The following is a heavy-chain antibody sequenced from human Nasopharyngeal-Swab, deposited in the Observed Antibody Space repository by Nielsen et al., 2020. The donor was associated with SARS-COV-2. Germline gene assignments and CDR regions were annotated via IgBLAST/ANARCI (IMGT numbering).Heavy chain of an antibody. CDR3: ARSGDLVVVVAAPDAFDI. CDR1: RFTFSDYW. CDR2: IKQDGREK. V-gene: IGHV3-7*03. Sequence: GGSLRLSCAASRFTFSDYWMSWVRQAPGKGLEWVANIKQDGREKYYVDSVKGRFTISRDNAKNSLYLQMNSLTAEDTAVYYCARSGDLVVVVAAPDAFDIWGQGTMVTVSS. J-gene: IGHJ3*02. D-gene: IGHD2-15*01.